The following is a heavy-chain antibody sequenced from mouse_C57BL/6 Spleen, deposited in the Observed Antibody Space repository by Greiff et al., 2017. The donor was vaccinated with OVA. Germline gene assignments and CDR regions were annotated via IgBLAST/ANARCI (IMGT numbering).Heavy chain of an antibody. V-gene: IGHV1-26*01. CDR2: INPNNGGT. D-gene: IGHD1-1*01. CDR1: GYTFTDYY. Sequence: EVKLQQSGPELVKPGASVKISCKASGYTFTDYYMNWVKQSHGKSLEWIGDINPNNGGTSYNQKFKGKATLTVDKSSSTAYMELHSLTSEDSAVYYCAKPYGSSENWYFDVWGTGTTVTVSS. CDR3: AKPYGSSENWYFDV. J-gene: IGHJ1*03.